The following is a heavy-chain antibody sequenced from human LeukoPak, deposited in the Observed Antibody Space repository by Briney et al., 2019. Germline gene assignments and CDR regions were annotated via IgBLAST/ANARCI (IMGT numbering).Heavy chain of an antibody. CDR1: GYTFTSYG. V-gene: IGHV1-18*04. CDR2: ISAYNGNT. CDR3: ARPPYGSGIYYFDY. Sequence: GASVKVSCKASGYTFTSYGIIWLRQAPGQGLAWMGWISAYNGNTNYVQKLQGRVTMTKDTSTSTAYMELRSLRSDDTAVYYCARPPYGSGIYYFDYWGRRPLVSVSS. J-gene: IGHJ4*02. D-gene: IGHD3-10*01.